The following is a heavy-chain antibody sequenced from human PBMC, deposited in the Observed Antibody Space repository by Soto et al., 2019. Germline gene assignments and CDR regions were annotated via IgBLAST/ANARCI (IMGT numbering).Heavy chain of an antibody. CDR2: INHSGST. J-gene: IGHJ2*01. Sequence: PSETLSLTCAVYGGSFSGYYWSWIRQPPGKGLEWIGEINHSGSTNYNPSLKSRVTISVDTSKNQFSLKLSSVTAADTAMYYCARFNWYFDLWGRGTLVTVSS. V-gene: IGHV4-34*01. CDR3: ARFNWYFDL. CDR1: GGSFSGYY.